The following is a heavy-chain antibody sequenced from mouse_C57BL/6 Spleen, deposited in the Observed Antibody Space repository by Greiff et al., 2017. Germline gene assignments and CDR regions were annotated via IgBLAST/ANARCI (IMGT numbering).Heavy chain of an antibody. CDR2: IDPSDSYT. D-gene: IGHD3-2*02. CDR1: GYTFTSYW. CDR3: ASSSGLYFDY. J-gene: IGHJ2*01. Sequence: VQLQQSGAELVKPGASVKLSCKASGYTFTSYWMQWVKQRPGHGLEWIGEIDPSDSYTNYNQKFKGKATLTVDTSSSTAYMQLSSLTSEDSAVYYCASSSGLYFDYGGQGTTPTVSS. V-gene: IGHV1-50*01.